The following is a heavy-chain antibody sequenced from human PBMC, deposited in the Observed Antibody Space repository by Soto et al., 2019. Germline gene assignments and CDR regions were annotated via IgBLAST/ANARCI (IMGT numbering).Heavy chain of an antibody. CDR1: GYTFTSYG. V-gene: IGHV1-18*04. CDR2: ISAYNGNT. D-gene: IGHD3-22*01. CDR3: ARNWVDYYDSSGYYYWFDP. J-gene: IGHJ5*02. Sequence: ASVKVSCKASGYTFTSYGISWVRQAPGQGLEWMGWISAYNGNTNYAQKLQGRVTMTTDTSTSTAYMELRSLRSDDTAVYYCARNWVDYYDSSGYYYWFDPWGQGTLVTVSS.